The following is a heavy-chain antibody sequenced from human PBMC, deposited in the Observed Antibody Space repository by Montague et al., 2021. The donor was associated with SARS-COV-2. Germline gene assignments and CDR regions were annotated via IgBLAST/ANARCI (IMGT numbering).Heavy chain of an antibody. J-gene: IGHJ6*02. CDR2: IYWXXXN. CDR1: GFSLSTSGVG. D-gene: IGHD3-3*01. CDR3: AHRRIRVTIFGVVTNPYYYYGMDV. Sequence: PALVKPTQTLTLTCTFSGFSLSTSGVGVGWIRQPPGKALEWLALIYWXXXNRYSPSLKSRLTITKDTSKNQVVLTMTNMDPVDTATYYCAHRRIRVTIFGVVTNPYYYYGMDVWGQGTTVTVSS. V-gene: IGHV2-5*01.